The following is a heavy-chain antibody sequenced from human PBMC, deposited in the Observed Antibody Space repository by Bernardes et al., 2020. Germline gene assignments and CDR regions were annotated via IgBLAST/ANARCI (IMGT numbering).Heavy chain of an antibody. CDR1: GFTFSSYD. D-gene: IGHD6-13*01. CDR2: IGTAGDT. Sequence: GGSLRLSCAASGFTFSSYDMHWVRQATGKGLEWVSAIGTAGDTYYPGSVKGRFTISRENAKNSLYLQMNSLRAGDTAVYYCARGIAAAGLYYYYYGMDVWGQGTTVTVSS. V-gene: IGHV3-13*01. J-gene: IGHJ6*02. CDR3: ARGIAAAGLYYYYYGMDV.